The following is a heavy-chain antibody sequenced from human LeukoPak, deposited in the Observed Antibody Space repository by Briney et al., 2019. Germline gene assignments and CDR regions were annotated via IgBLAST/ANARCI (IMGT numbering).Heavy chain of an antibody. D-gene: IGHD1-26*01. CDR2: ISSSSSYI. CDR3: AGSGIVGATIDY. J-gene: IGHJ4*02. Sequence: GGSLRLSCAASGFTLSSYSMNWVRQAPGKGLEWVSSISSSSSYIYYADSVKGRFTISRDNAKNSLYLQMNSLRAEDTAVYYCAGSGIVGATIDYWGQGTLVTVSS. CDR1: GFTLSSYS. V-gene: IGHV3-21*01.